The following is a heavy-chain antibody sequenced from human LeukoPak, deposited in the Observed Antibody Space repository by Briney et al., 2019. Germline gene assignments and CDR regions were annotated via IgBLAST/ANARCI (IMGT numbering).Heavy chain of an antibody. CDR3: AKDKRGGIAAHHFDY. CDR1: GFTFSSYG. Sequence: GGSLRLSCAASGFTFSSYGMHWVRQAPGKGLEWVAFIRYDGSNKYYADSVKGRFTISRDNSKNTLYLQMNSLRAEDTAVYYCAKDKRGGIAAHHFDYWAREPWSPSPQ. D-gene: IGHD6-6*01. CDR2: IRYDGSNK. V-gene: IGHV3-30*02. J-gene: IGHJ4*02.